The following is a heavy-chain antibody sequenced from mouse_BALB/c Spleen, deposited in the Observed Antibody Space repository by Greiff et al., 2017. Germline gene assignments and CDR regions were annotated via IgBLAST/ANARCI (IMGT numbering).Heavy chain of an antibody. CDR2: IWAGGST. J-gene: IGHJ4*01. CDR3: AAQFITTVVEAMDY. CDR1: GFSLTSYG. Sequence: VQLQQSGPGLVAPSQSLSITCTVSGFSLTSYGVHWVRQPPGKGLEWLGVIWAGGSTNYNSALMSRLSISKDNSKSQVFLKMNSLQTDDTAMYYCAAQFITTVVEAMDYWGQGTSVTVSS. D-gene: IGHD1-1*01. V-gene: IGHV2-9*02.